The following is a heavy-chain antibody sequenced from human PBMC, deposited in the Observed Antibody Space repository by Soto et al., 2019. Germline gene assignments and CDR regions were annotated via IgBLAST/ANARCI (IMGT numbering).Heavy chain of an antibody. CDR1: GFTFSSYA. J-gene: IGHJ4*02. CDR3: AKDLQWLVLNAYDY. D-gene: IGHD6-19*01. CDR2: ISGSGGST. V-gene: IGHV3-23*01. Sequence: GGSLRLSCAASGFTFSSYAMSWVRQAPGKGLEWVSAISGSGGSTYYADSVKGRFTISRDNSKNTLYLQMNSLRAEDTAVYYCAKDLQWLVLNAYDYWGQGTLVTVSS.